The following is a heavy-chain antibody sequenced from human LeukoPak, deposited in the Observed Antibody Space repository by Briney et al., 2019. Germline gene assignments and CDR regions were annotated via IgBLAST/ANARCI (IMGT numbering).Heavy chain of an antibody. D-gene: IGHD3-16*02. Sequence: GGSLRLSCAASGFTFSSYSMNWVRQAPGKGLECVSSISSSSSYIYYADSVKGRFTISRDNAKNSLYLQMNSLRAEDTAVYYCARDTRGIYDYIWGSYRYTAIGYWGQGTLVTVSS. V-gene: IGHV3-21*01. CDR2: ISSSSSYI. CDR3: ARDTRGIYDYIWGSYRYTAIGY. J-gene: IGHJ4*02. CDR1: GFTFSSYS.